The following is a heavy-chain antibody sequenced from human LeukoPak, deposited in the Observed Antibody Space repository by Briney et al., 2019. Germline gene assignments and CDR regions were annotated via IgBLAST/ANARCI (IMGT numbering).Heavy chain of an antibody. D-gene: IGHD2-2*01. V-gene: IGHV4-61*02. CDR2: XYTSGSH. Sequence: XRXYTSGSHNYNPSLKSRVTISVDTSKNQFSLKLSSVTAADTAVYYCARQLGYCSSTSCRVFDPWGQGTLVTVSS. CDR3: ARQLGYCSSTSCRVFDP. J-gene: IGHJ5*02.